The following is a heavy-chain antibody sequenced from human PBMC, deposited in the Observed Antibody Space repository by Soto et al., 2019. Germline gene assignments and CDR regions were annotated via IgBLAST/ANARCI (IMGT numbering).Heavy chain of an antibody. Sequence: TSETLSLTCTVSGGSISSSSYYWGWIRQPPGKGLEWIGSIYYSGSTYYNPSLKSRVTISVDTSKNQFSLKLSSVTAADTAVYYCARLASNDYYYYYMDVWGKGTTVTVSS. CDR1: GGSISSSSYY. V-gene: IGHV4-39*01. J-gene: IGHJ6*03. CDR3: ARLASNDYYYYYMDV. D-gene: IGHD3-3*02. CDR2: IYYSGST.